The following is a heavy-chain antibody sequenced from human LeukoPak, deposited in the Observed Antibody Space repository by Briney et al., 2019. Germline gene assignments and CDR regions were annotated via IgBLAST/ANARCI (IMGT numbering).Heavy chain of an antibody. V-gene: IGHV4-4*02. CDR1: GGSISGTNW. CDR3: AREGGLEKYQGIEVPGKQDIWGSYYYYYGMDL. Sequence: SGTLSLTCGVSGGSISGTNWWSWIRQSPGKGLEWVGQINYGGSTNYNPSLKSRVTISVDTSKNEFSLNLNSVTAADTAVYYCAREGGLEKYQGIEVPGKQDIWGSYYYYYGMDLWGQGTTVIVSS. CDR2: INYGGST. D-gene: IGHD6-19*01. J-gene: IGHJ6*02.